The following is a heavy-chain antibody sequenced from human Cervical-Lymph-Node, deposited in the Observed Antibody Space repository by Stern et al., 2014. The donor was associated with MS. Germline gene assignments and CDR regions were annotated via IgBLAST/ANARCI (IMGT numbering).Heavy chain of an antibody. V-gene: IGHV1-69*01. D-gene: IGHD3-22*01. Sequence: DQLVESGAEVKKPGSSVKVSCKASGGTFSNYAISWVRQAPGQGLEWMGGIIPIFGTANYAQKFQGRVTITAGESTSTAYMALSSLRAEDTAVYYCARGADHSSGYYCAYWGQGTLVTVSS. CDR3: ARGADHSSGYYCAY. CDR2: IIPIFGTA. J-gene: IGHJ4*02. CDR1: GGTFSNYA.